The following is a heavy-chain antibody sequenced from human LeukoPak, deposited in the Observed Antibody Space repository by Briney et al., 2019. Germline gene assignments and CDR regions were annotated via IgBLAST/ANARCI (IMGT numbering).Heavy chain of an antibody. CDR1: GYTFTSNH. CDR3: ASQQQLGYFDY. Sequence: GASVKISCKASGYTFTSNHIHCVRQAPGQGLEWMGAINPSGDSTSYAQKFQGRVTMTRDTSTSTVYMELSSLRSEDTAIYYCASQQQLGYFDYWGQGTLVTVSS. D-gene: IGHD6-13*01. J-gene: IGHJ4*02. V-gene: IGHV1-46*01. CDR2: INPSGDST.